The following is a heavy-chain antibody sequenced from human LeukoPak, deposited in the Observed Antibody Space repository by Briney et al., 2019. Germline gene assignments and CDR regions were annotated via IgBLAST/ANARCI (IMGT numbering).Heavy chain of an antibody. J-gene: IGHJ5*02. CDR3: AKDISRIAVADEVDP. Sequence: GGSLRLSCAASGFTFSSYAMSWVRQAPGKGREWVSAISGSGGSTYYADSVKGRFTISRDNSKNTLYLQMNSLRAEDTAVYYCAKDISRIAVADEVDPWGQGTLVTVSS. CDR2: ISGSGGST. CDR1: GFTFSSYA. V-gene: IGHV3-23*01. D-gene: IGHD6-19*01.